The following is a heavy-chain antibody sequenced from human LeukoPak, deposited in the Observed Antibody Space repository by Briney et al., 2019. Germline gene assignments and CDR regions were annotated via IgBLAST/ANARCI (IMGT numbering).Heavy chain of an antibody. V-gene: IGHV4-4*07. CDR2: IYTSGST. CDR3: ARGGHYYDSSGYRIDY. D-gene: IGHD3-22*01. Sequence: PSETLSVTCTVSGGSISSYYWSWIRQPAGKGLEWIGRIYTSGSTNYNPSLKSRVTMSVDTSKNQFSLKLSSVTAADTAVYYCARGGHYYDSSGYRIDYWGQGTLVTVSS. J-gene: IGHJ4*02. CDR1: GGSISSYY.